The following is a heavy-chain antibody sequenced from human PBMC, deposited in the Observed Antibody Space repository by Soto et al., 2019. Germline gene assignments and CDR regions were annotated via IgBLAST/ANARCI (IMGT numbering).Heavy chain of an antibody. V-gene: IGHV1-8*01. D-gene: IGHD6-13*01. Sequence: ASVKVSCKSSGYTFTIYDINWVRQATGQGLEWMGWMNPNSGNTGYAQKFQGRVTMTRNTSISTAYMELSSLRSEDTAVYYCAKGAAGTIAFDIWGQGTMVTVS. CDR1: GYTFTIYD. CDR3: AKGAAGTIAFDI. J-gene: IGHJ3*02. CDR2: MNPNSGNT.